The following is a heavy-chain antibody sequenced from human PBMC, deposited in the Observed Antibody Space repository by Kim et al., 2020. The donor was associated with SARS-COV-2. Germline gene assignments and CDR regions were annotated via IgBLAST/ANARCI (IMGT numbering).Heavy chain of an antibody. CDR1: GGSFSGYY. D-gene: IGHD1-7*01. Sequence: SETLSLTCAVYGGSFSGYYWSWIRQPPGKGLEWIGEINHSGSTNYNPSLKSRVTISVDTSTNQFSLKLSSVTAADTAVYYCARGEYNWNYVDYYYGMDVWGQGTTVTVSS. V-gene: IGHV4-34*01. CDR3: ARGEYNWNYVDYYYGMDV. J-gene: IGHJ6*02. CDR2: INHSGST.